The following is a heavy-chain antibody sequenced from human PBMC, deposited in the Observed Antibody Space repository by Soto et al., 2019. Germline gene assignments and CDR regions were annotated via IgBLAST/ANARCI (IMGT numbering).Heavy chain of an antibody. V-gene: IGHV2-70*11. J-gene: IGHJ6*03. D-gene: IGHD6-6*01. CDR3: ARTEYSSSPGPYYYMDV. CDR1: GFSLSTSGMC. CDR2: IDWDDDK. Sequence: SGPTLVNPTQTLTLTCTFPGFSLSTSGMCVSWIRQPPGKALEWLARIDWDDDKYYSTSLKTRLTISKDTSKNQVVLTMTNMDPVDTATYYCARTEYSSSPGPYYYMDVWGKGTTVTVSS.